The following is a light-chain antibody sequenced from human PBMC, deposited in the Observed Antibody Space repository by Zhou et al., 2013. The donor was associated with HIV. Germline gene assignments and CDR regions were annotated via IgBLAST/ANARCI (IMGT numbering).Light chain of an antibody. CDR3: QQYNRWPPYT. V-gene: IGKV3-15*01. J-gene: IGKJ2*01. CDR1: QSVRSK. CDR2: GAS. Sequence: EIVMTQSPATLSVSPGERASLSCRASQSVRSKLAWYQQRPGQAPRLLIYGASTRATGIPARFSGTGSGTEFTLVISSLQSEDFAVYYCQQYNRWPPYTFGQGTKLEIK.